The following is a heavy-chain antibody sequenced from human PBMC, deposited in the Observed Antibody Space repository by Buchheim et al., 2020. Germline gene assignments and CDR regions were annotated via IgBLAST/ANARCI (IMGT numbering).Heavy chain of an antibody. Sequence: QVQLVESGGGVVQPGRSLRLSCAASGFTFRKYGTHWVRQAPGKGLEWVAFISSDGSNKEYADSVKGRFIISRDNSRAALYLQMSSLRTEDTAVYYCAKDKWLFDYWGQGTL. J-gene: IGHJ4*02. CDR3: AKDKWLFDY. D-gene: IGHD5-24*01. CDR2: ISSDGSNK. CDR1: GFTFRKYG. V-gene: IGHV3-30*18.